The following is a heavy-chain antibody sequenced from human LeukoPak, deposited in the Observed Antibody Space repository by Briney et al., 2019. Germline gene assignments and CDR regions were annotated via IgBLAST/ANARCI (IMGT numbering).Heavy chain of an antibody. J-gene: IGHJ4*02. D-gene: IGHD1-26*01. CDR2: IKQDGSEK. CDR1: GITFSRYR. V-gene: IGHV3-7*05. Sequence: GGSLRLSCAASGITFSRYRMNWVRQAPGKGLEWVASIKQDGSEKYYVDSVKGRFTISRDNAKNSLYLQMNSLRAEDTAVYYCARDGTSIVGSLDYWGQGTLVTVSS. CDR3: ARDGTSIVGSLDY.